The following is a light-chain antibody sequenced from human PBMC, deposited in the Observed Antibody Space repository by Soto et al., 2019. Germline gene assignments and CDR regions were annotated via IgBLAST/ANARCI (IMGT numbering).Light chain of an antibody. CDR1: SSDVGVYDF. Sequence: QSALTQPASVSGSPGQSITISCTGTSSDVGVYDFVSWYQQHPAKAPKLLIYDVSYRPSGVSDRFSGSKSGNTASLTISWLQAEDEADYYCCSYTSSSTVLFGGGTKLTVL. CDR2: DVS. CDR3: CSYTSSSTVL. J-gene: IGLJ2*01. V-gene: IGLV2-14*01.